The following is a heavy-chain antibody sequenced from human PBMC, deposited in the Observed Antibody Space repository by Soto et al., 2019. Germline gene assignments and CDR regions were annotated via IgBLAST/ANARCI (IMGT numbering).Heavy chain of an antibody. Sequence: SETLSLTCTVSGGSISSSSYYWGWIRQPPGKGLEWIGSIYYSGSTYYNPSLKSRVTISVDTSKNQFSLKLSSVTAADTAVYYCARHGGYLDYWGQGTLVTVSS. D-gene: IGHD2-15*01. V-gene: IGHV4-39*01. CDR3: ARHGGYLDY. CDR1: GGSISSSSYY. J-gene: IGHJ4*02. CDR2: IYYSGST.